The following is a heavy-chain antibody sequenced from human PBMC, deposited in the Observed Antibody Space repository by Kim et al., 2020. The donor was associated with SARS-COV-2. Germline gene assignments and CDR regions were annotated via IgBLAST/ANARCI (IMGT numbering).Heavy chain of an antibody. D-gene: IGHD2-15*01. V-gene: IGHV1-3*01. CDR2: INAGNGDT. J-gene: IGHJ4*02. CDR3: ARAARIDKPVAGDFDY. CDR1: GYIFTSHA. Sequence: ASVKVSCKASGYIFTSHAIHWVRQAPGQRLEWMGRINAGNGDTKYSQKFQGRVTITRDTSASTADLELSSLSSEDTAVYYCARAARIDKPVAGDFDYWGQGTLVTVSS.